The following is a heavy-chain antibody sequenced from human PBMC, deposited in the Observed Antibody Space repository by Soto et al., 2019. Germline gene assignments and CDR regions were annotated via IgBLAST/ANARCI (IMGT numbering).Heavy chain of an antibody. J-gene: IGHJ4*02. V-gene: IGHV4-31*03. CDR1: GGSISSGGYN. D-gene: IGHD6-13*01. Sequence: QVQLQESGPGLVKPSQTLSLTCTVSGGSISSGGYNWRWIRQHPGKGLEWIWYIYYSGSTYYIPSLKSRVTISVATYKNQFSLGLGSVTAADMGVYYCARGGGRSWYANVKECYFDCWGQGTLVTGSS. CDR3: ARGGGRSWYANVKECYFDC. CDR2: IYYSGST.